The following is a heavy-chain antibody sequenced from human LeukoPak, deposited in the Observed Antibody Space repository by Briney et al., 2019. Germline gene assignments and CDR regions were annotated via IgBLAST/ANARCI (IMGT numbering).Heavy chain of an antibody. CDR1: GFTFSSYW. CDR2: IYSDGSST. D-gene: IGHD2-2*01. V-gene: IGHV3-74*01. Sequence: GGSLRLSCAASGFTFSSYWMHWVRQAPGKGLVWVSRIYSDGSSTNYADSVKGRFTISRDNAKNTLYLQMNSLRAEDTAVYYCAKEVVVVPAALLYYYYGMDVWGQGTTVTVSS. J-gene: IGHJ6*02. CDR3: AKEVVVVPAALLYYYYGMDV.